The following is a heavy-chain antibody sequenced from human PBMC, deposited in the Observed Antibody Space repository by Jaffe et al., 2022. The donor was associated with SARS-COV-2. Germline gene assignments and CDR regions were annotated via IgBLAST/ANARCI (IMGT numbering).Heavy chain of an antibody. CDR1: GFTFSSYA. CDR2: ISGSGGST. J-gene: IGHJ6*02. CDR3: ATPGRRPSWDYYYGMDV. V-gene: IGHV3-23*01. D-gene: IGHD3-10*01. Sequence: EVQLLESGGGLVQPGGSLRLSCAASGFTFSSYAMSWVRQAPGKGLEWVSAISGSGGSTYYADSVKGRFTISRDNSKNTLYLQMNSLRAEDTAVYYCATPGRRPSWDYYYGMDVWGQGTTVTVSS.